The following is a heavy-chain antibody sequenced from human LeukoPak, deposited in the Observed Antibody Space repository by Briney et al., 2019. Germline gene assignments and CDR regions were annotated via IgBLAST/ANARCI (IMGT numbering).Heavy chain of an antibody. CDR1: GFTFSSYS. Sequence: GGSLRLSCAASGFTFSSYSMNWVRQAPGKGLEWVSSISSSSYIYYADSVKGRFTISRDNAKNSLYLQMNSLRAEDTAVYYCARAVAVAGTGFDYWGQGTLVTVSS. J-gene: IGHJ4*02. CDR2: ISSSSYI. D-gene: IGHD6-19*01. CDR3: ARAVAVAGTGFDY. V-gene: IGHV3-21*01.